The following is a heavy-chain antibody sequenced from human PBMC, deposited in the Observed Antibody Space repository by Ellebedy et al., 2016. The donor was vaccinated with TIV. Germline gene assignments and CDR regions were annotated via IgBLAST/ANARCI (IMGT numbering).Heavy chain of an antibody. V-gene: IGHV4-59*08. J-gene: IGHJ4*02. CDR1: GGSISSYY. D-gene: IGHD6-19*01. CDR2: IYYSGST. CDR3: ARQGHSSGWYVGEYYFDY. Sequence: MPSETLSLTCTVSGGSISSYYWSWIRQPPGKGLEWIGYIYYSGSTNYNPSHKSRVTISVDTSKNQFSLKLSSVTAADTAVYYCARQGHSSGWYVGEYYFDYWGQGTLVTVSS.